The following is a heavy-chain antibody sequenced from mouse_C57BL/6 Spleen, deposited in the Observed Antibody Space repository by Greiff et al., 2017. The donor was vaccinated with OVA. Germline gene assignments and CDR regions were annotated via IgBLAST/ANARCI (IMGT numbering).Heavy chain of an antibody. V-gene: IGHV1-54*01. Sequence: QVQLKQSGAELVRPGTSVKVSCKASGYAFTNYLIEWVKQRPGQGLEWIGVINPGSGGTNYNEKFKGKATLTADKSSSTAYMQLSSLTSEDSAVYFCAGRGVITTVVATDYWGQGTTLTVSS. D-gene: IGHD1-1*01. CDR1: GYAFTNYL. J-gene: IGHJ2*01. CDR3: AGRGVITTVVATDY. CDR2: INPGSGGT.